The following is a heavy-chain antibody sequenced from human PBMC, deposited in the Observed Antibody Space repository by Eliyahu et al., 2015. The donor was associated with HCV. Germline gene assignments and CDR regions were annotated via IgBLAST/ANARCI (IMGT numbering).Heavy chain of an antibody. D-gene: IGHD5-18*01. CDR2: MNPNSGNT. CDR3: ARGPIQLWFWDYYYYGMDV. CDR1: GYTFTSYD. V-gene: IGHV1-8*01. J-gene: IGHJ6*02. Sequence: QVQLVQSGAEVKKPGASVKVSCKASGYTFTSYDINWVRQATGKGLEWMGWMNPNSGNTGYAQKFQGRVTMTRNTSISTAYMELSSLRSEDTAVYYCARGPIQLWFWDYYYYGMDVWGQGTTVTVSS.